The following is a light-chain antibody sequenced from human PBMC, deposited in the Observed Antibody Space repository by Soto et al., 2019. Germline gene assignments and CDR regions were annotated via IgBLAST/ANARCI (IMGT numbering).Light chain of an antibody. J-gene: IGLJ1*01. CDR1: SSDVGGYNY. V-gene: IGLV2-8*01. CDR3: SSYAGSNIL. Sequence: QSVLTQPPSASGSPGQSVTISCTGTSSDVGGYNYVSWYQQHPGKAPKLMIYEVNKRPSGVPDRLSASKSGNTASLTVSGLQAEDGADYYCSSYAGSNILFGTGTKVTVL. CDR2: EVN.